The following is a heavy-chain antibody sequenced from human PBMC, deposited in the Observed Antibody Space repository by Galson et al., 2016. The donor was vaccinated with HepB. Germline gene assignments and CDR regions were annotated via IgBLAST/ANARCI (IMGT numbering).Heavy chain of an antibody. CDR1: GFSVSTNY. V-gene: IGHV3-53*01. D-gene: IGHD3-10*01. CDR2: IYTAGNT. J-gene: IGHJ6*02. Sequence: SLRLSCAVSGFSVSTNYMSWVRQAPGKGLEWVSIIYTAGNTYYTDSVKGRFTISRDNAQNTLYLQMTSLTGEDTSVYYCARGPGYYSASGRRWDYRPMDVWGQGTTVIVSS. CDR3: ARGPGYYSASGRRWDYRPMDV.